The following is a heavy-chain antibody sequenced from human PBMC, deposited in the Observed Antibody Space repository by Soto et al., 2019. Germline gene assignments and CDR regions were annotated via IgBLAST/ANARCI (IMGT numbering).Heavy chain of an antibody. Sequence: GGSLRLSCAASGFSFSSHSMKWVRQAPGKGLEWVSYISSSGSTIYYADSVKGRFTISRDNAKNSLYLQMNSLRDDDTAVYYCARGRGYCGGTNCYIDNWGQGALVTVSS. D-gene: IGHD2-21*01. J-gene: IGHJ4*02. CDR1: GFSFSSHS. CDR3: ARGRGYCGGTNCYIDN. CDR2: ISSSGSTI. V-gene: IGHV3-48*02.